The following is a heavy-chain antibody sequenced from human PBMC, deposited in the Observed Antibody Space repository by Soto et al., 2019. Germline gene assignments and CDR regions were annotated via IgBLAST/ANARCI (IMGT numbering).Heavy chain of an antibody. V-gene: IGHV4-34*01. CDR1: GGSFSGYY. D-gene: IGHD3-22*01. J-gene: IGHJ5*02. CDR3: ARGYDSSGYYLMGWFDP. Sequence: SETLSLTCAVYGGSFSGYYWSWIRQPPGKGLEWIGEINHSGSTNYNPSLKSRVTISVDTSKNQFSLKLSSVTAADTAVYYCARGYDSSGYYLMGWFDPWGQGTLVT. CDR2: INHSGST.